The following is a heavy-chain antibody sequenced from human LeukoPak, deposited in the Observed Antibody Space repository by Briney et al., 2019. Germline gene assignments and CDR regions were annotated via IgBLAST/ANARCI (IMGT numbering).Heavy chain of an antibody. V-gene: IGHV3-21*01. CDR1: GFTFSNYS. J-gene: IGHJ4*02. D-gene: IGHD3-22*01. CDR2: ISSSSSYI. CDR3: ARDYYDSSGYYRFDY. Sequence: GGSLRLSCAASGFTFSNYSMNWVRQAPGKGLEWVSSISSSSSYIYYADSVKGRFTISRDNAKNSLYLQMNSLRAEDTAVYYCARDYYDSSGYYRFDYWGQGTLVTVSS.